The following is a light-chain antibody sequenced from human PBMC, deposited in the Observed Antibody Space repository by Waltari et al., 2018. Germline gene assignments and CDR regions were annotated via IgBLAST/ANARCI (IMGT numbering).Light chain of an antibody. V-gene: IGLV4-69*01. CDR2: VNSDGRH. J-gene: IGLJ3*02. CDR3: QTGGHCTWV. Sequence: QLLLTQSPSASAPLGASVKLNSTPLIRGRSNLYEQLQQNTEKVPRYLMKVNSDGRHSKGDDIPDRFSGSGSGTQHYLTISAFQSEYEADYNCQTGGHCTWVFGGGNKMTVL. CDR1: IRGRSNL.